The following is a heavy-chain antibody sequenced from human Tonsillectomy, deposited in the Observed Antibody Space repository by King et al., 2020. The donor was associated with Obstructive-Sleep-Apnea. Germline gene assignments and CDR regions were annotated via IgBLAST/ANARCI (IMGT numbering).Heavy chain of an antibody. CDR2: ISGSGGNT. CDR1: GFTFTSYA. Sequence: VQLVESGGGLVQPGGSLRLSCAASGFTFTSYALTVVRQAPGRGLEWVSTISGSGGNTHYANSVKGRFTISRDNSKNMLYLQMNSLRVEDTAIYYCARRAPVEYYFDFWGQGTLVTVSS. J-gene: IGHJ4*02. D-gene: IGHD2-2*01. V-gene: IGHV3-23*04. CDR3: ARRAPVEYYFDF.